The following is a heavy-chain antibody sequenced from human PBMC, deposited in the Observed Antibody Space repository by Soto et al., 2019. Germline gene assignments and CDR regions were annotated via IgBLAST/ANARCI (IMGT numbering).Heavy chain of an antibody. Sequence: QVQLVQSGAEVKKPGASVKVSCKASGYTFTSYDINWVRQATGQGLEWMGWMNPNSGNTGYAQKFQGRVTMTRNTSLSTAYMELSRLGSEDTAVYYCARGSDPVVGAGNNWFDPWGQGTLVTVSS. CDR1: GYTFTSYD. J-gene: IGHJ5*02. CDR2: MNPNSGNT. V-gene: IGHV1-8*01. D-gene: IGHD2-15*01. CDR3: ARGSDPVVGAGNNWFDP.